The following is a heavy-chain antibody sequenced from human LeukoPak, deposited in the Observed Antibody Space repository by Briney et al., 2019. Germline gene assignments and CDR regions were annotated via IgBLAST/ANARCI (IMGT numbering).Heavy chain of an antibody. CDR2: ISDSGVST. V-gene: IGHV3-23*01. J-gene: IGHJ4*02. CDR3: AKLSEPD. Sequence: GGSLRLSRAASGFTFPNPAMSWVRQAPGKGLEWVSTISDSGVSTYYADSLKGRFTISRDNSKNTLYLQMTSLRAEDTALYYCAKLSEPDWGQGTLVTVSS. CDR1: GFTFPNPA.